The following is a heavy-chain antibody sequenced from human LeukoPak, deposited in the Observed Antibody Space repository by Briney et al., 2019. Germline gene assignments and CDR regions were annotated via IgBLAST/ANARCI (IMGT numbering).Heavy chain of an antibody. CDR2: INHSGST. V-gene: IGHV4-34*01. J-gene: IGHJ6*03. CDR3: ARAGEGGYSGYDYYYHYYMDV. Sequence: PSETLSLTCAVYGGSFSGYYWSWIRQPPGKGLEWIGEINHSGSTNYNPSLKSRVTISVDTSKNQFSLKLSSVTAADTAMYYCARAGEGGYSGYDYYYHYYMDVWGKGTTVTVSS. D-gene: IGHD5-12*01. CDR1: GGSFSGYY.